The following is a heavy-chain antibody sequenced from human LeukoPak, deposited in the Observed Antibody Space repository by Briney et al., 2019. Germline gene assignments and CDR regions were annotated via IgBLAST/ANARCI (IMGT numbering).Heavy chain of an antibody. J-gene: IGHJ4*02. CDR3: AKNRGALMVRGAYYFDY. CDR2: IKQDGSEK. CDR1: GFTFSSYW. V-gene: IGHV3-7*01. D-gene: IGHD3-10*01. Sequence: GGSLRLSCAASGFTFSSYWMSWVRQAPGKGLEWEANIKQDGSEKYYVDSVKGRFTISRDNAKNSLYLQMNSLRAEDTAVYYCAKNRGALMVRGAYYFDYWGQGTLVTVSS.